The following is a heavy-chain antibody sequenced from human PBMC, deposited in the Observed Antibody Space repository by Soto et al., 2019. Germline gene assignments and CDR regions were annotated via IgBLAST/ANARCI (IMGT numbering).Heavy chain of an antibody. CDR1: GASISSSSYY. Sequence: SETLSLTCSVSGASISSSSYYWGWIRQSPGKGLEWIGSIYYTGTTYYNPSLKSRVTISEDTSNNQFSLKLSSVTAADTAVYFCARHPITAELDPWGQGILVTVSS. CDR2: IYYTGTT. D-gene: IGHD1-20*01. V-gene: IGHV4-39*01. CDR3: ARHPITAELDP. J-gene: IGHJ5*02.